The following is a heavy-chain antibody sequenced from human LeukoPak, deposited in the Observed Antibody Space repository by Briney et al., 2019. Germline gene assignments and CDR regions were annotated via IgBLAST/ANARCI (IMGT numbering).Heavy chain of an antibody. CDR1: GFTFSSYS. CDR3: ARDRPYYYDSSGYYSHAFDI. D-gene: IGHD3-22*01. V-gene: IGHV3-74*01. Sequence: PGGSLRLSCAASGFTFSSYSMNWVRQAPGKGLVWVSRINSDGSSTSYADSVKGRFTISRDNAKNTLYLQMNSLRAEDTAVYYCARDRPYYYDSSGYYSHAFDIWGQGTMVTVSS. CDR2: INSDGSST. J-gene: IGHJ3*02.